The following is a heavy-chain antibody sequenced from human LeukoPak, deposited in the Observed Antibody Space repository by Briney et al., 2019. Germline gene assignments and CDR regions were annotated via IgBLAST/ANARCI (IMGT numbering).Heavy chain of an antibody. V-gene: IGHV3-15*01. CDR3: ARGFCSSTSCYQGPFDF. D-gene: IGHD2-2*01. J-gene: IGHJ4*02. CDR2: IKNKTHGGAT. CDR1: GFIFSSAW. Sequence: GGSLRLPCAASGFIFSSAWMTWVRQASGKGLEWVGHIKNKTHGGATDYAAPVKGRFIISRDDSTNTLYLQMNSLRTEDTAVYYCARGFCSSTSCYQGPFDFWGQGTLVTVSS.